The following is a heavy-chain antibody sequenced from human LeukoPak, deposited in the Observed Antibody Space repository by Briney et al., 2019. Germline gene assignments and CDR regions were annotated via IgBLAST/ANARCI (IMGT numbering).Heavy chain of an antibody. Sequence: GGSLRLSCAASGFTFSNYAMSWVRQAPGKGLEWVSAISGSGGSTYYADSVKGRFTISRDNSKNTLYLQMNSLRDEDTAVYYCAKNYDSSGDYHDYWGQGTLVTVSS. V-gene: IGHV3-23*01. J-gene: IGHJ4*02. CDR3: AKNYDSSGDYHDY. CDR2: ISGSGGST. D-gene: IGHD3-22*01. CDR1: GFTFSNYA.